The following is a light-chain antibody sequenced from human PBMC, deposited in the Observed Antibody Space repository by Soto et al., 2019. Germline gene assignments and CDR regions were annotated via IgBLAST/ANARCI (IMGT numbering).Light chain of an antibody. CDR2: GAS. Sequence: IQLTQSPSFLSASVGDRVTITCRASQGIRSYLAWYQQRPGKAPELLIYGASTLRPGGASRFSGSGSGTEFTLTISSLQSEDFAVYYCQQYNNWPPNTFGQGTKVDI. V-gene: IGKV1-9*01. J-gene: IGKJ1*01. CDR3: QQYNNWPPNT. CDR1: QGIRSY.